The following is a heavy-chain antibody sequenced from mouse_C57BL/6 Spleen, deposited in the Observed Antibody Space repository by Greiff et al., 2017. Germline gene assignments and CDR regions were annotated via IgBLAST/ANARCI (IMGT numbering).Heavy chain of an antibody. CDR3: ARSGYCGSRFYAMDY. D-gene: IGHD1-1*01. CDR2: IYPGDGDT. CDR1: GYAFSSSW. V-gene: IGHV1-82*01. Sequence: VQLQQSGPELVKPGASVKISCKASGYAFSSSWMNWVKQRPGKGLEWIGRIYPGDGDTNYNGKFKGKATLTADKSSSTAYMQLSSLTSEDTAVYCCARSGYCGSRFYAMDYWGQGTSLTVSS. J-gene: IGHJ4*01.